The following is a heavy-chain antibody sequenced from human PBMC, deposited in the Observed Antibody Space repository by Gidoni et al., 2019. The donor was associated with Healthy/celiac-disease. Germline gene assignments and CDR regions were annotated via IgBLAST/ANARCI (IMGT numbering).Heavy chain of an antibody. CDR2: IVVGSGNT. Sequence: QMQLVQSGPEVKKPGTSVKVSCTASGFTFTSSAVQWVRQALGQRLEWIGWIVVGSGNTNYAQKVQERVTITRDMSTSTAYMELSSLRSEDTAVYYCAASGSCSGGSCYHGSYWGQGTLVTVSS. CDR1: GFTFTSSA. V-gene: IGHV1-58*01. J-gene: IGHJ4*02. CDR3: AASGSCSGGSCYHGSY. D-gene: IGHD2-15*01.